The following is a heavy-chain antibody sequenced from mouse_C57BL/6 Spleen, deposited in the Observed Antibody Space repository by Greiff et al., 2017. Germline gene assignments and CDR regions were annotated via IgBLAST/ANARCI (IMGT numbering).Heavy chain of an antibody. CDR2: IDPEDGDT. J-gene: IGHJ3*01. CDR1: GFNIKDYY. CDR3: TTLGLRREFAY. Sequence: VQLKQSGAELVRPGASVKLSCTASGFNIKDYYMHWVKQRPEQGLEWIGRIDPEDGDTEYAPKFQGKATMTADTSSNTAYLQLNSLTSEDTAVYYCTTLGLRREFAYWGQGTLVTVSA. V-gene: IGHV14-1*01. D-gene: IGHD2-4*01.